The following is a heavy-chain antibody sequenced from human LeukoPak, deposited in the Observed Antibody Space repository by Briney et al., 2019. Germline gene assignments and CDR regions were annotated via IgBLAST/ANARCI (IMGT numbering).Heavy chain of an antibody. CDR2: ITSTSGSI. Sequence: PGGSLRLSCVGSGFRFGNSAMSWVRQIPGKGLEWVSSITSTSGSIKYVDSVKGRFTISRDNSKNTLFLQMDSLRAEDTAVYYCVMDMDVWGQGTTVTVSS. V-gene: IGHV3-23*01. CDR1: GFRFGNSA. J-gene: IGHJ6*02. CDR3: VMDMDV.